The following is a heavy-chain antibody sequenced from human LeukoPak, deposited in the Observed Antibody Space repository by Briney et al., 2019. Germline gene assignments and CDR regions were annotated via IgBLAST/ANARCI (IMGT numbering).Heavy chain of an antibody. CDR3: ARVTGSIDY. D-gene: IGHD1-26*01. Sequence: GASVTVSFKCSVYTFTNYDINWVGQATGKGLEWMEWMNPKSANTGYAQKFQAPVTMTRDTSISTAYMELSSLRSEDTAVYYCARVTGSIDYWGQGTLVTVSS. CDR2: MNPKSANT. V-gene: IGHV1-8*01. J-gene: IGHJ4*02. CDR1: VYTFTNYD.